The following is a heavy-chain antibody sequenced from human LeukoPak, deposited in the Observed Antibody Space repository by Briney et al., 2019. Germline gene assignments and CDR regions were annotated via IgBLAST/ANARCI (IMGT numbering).Heavy chain of an antibody. CDR3: ANDKGPTAEGWFDP. D-gene: IGHD2-21*02. CDR1: GFTFSSYA. V-gene: IGHV3-23*01. Sequence: GGSLRLSCAASGFTFSSYAMSWVRQPPGKGLELVSAISGSVGSTYYAASVKGRFTISRDNSKNTLYLQMNSLRAEDTAVYYCANDKGPTAEGWFDPWGQGTLVTVSS. J-gene: IGHJ5*02. CDR2: ISGSVGST.